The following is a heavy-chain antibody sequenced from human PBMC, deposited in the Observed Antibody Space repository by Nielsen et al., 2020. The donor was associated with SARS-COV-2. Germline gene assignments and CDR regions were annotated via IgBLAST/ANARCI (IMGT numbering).Heavy chain of an antibody. CDR3: AKDGIVGATLYYYYMDV. CDR2: ISYDGSNK. J-gene: IGHJ6*03. CDR1: GFTFSSYG. Sequence: GESLKISCAASGFTFSSYGMHWVRQAPGKGLEWVAVISYDGSNKYYADSVKGRFTISRGNSKNTLYLQMNSLRAEDTAVYYCAKDGIVGATLYYYYMDVWGKGTTVTVSS. V-gene: IGHV3-30*18. D-gene: IGHD1-26*01.